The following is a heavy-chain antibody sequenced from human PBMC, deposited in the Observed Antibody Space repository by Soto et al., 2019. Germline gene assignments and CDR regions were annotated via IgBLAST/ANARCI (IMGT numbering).Heavy chain of an antibody. D-gene: IGHD6-6*01. CDR3: ARSIAARRTVDY. CDR1: GYTFTAYY. CDR2: VNPNSGGT. J-gene: IGHJ4*01. Sequence: ASVKVSCKASGYTFTAYYMHWVRQAPGQGLEWMGWVNPNSGGTDYAQKFQGRVTMTRDTSITTAYMELSRLRSDDTAVYYCARSIAARRTVDYWGQGTLVTVSS. V-gene: IGHV1-2*02.